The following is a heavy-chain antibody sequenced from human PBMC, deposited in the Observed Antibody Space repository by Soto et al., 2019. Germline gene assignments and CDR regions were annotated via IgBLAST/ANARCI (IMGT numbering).Heavy chain of an antibody. Sequence: SETLSLTCTVSGGSISSNYWSWIRQPPGKGLEWIGYIYYSGSTYYNPSLKSRVTISVDRSKNQFSLKLSSVTAADTAVYYCARGGDDILTGYGTLGYWGQGTRVTVSS. CDR2: IYYSGST. CDR3: ARGGDDILTGYGTLGY. CDR1: GGSISSNY. D-gene: IGHD3-9*01. V-gene: IGHV4-59*12. J-gene: IGHJ4*02.